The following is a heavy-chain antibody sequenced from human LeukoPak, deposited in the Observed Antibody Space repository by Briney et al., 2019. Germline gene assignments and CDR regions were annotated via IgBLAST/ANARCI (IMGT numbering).Heavy chain of an antibody. D-gene: IGHD5-24*01. CDR3: MRGRDAYKSNTFDI. J-gene: IGHJ3*02. CDR1: GYTFTGYY. CDR2: IIPIFGTS. V-gene: IGHV1-69*13. Sequence: ASVKVSCKASGYTFTGYYMHWVRQAPGQGLEWMGGIIPIFGTSNYAQKFQGRVTISADESTSTAYMELRSLRSEDTAVYYCMRGRDAYKSNTFDIWGQGTMVTVSS.